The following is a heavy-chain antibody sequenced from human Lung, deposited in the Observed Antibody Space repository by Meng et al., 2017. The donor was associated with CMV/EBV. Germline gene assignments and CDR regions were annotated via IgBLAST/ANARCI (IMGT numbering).Heavy chain of an antibody. CDR1: GFTFSSYS. V-gene: IGHV3-21*01. Sequence: GESLKISCAASGFTFSSYSMNWVRQAPGKGLEWVSSISSSSSYIYYADSVKGRFTISRDNAKNSLYLQMNSLRAEDTAVYYCARGGLIAARNDYWGQGKLV. J-gene: IGHJ4*02. CDR3: ARGGLIAARNDY. CDR2: ISSSSSYI. D-gene: IGHD6-6*01.